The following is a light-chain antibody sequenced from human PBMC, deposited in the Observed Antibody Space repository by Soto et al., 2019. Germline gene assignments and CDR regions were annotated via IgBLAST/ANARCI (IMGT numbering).Light chain of an antibody. CDR1: QGISSY. CDR3: QQYYSYPLT. V-gene: IGKV1-8*01. CDR2: PAS. J-gene: IGKJ3*01. Sequence: AIRMTQSPSSLSASTGDRVTITCRASQGISSYLAWYQQKPGKAPKLLIFPASNLQSGVPSRFSGSGSGTDFTLTISCLQSEDFATYYCQQYYSYPLTFGPGTKVDIK.